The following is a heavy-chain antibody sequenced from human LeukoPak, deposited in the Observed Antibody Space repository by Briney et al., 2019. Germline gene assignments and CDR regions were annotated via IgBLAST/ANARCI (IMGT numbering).Heavy chain of an antibody. CDR3: ARPLDYYDSSGYYY. J-gene: IGHJ4*02. D-gene: IGHD3-22*01. V-gene: IGHV4-59*12. CDR2: IYYSGST. CDR1: GGSISSYY. Sequence: NSSETLSLTCTVSGGSISSYYWSWIRQPPGKGLEWIGYIYYSGSTNYNPSLKSRVTMSVDTSKNQFSLKLSSVTAADTAVYYCARPLDYYDSSGYYYWGQGTLVTVSS.